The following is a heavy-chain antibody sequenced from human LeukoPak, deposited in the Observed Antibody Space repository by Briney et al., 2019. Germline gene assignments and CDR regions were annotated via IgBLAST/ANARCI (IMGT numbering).Heavy chain of an antibody. J-gene: IGHJ3*02. CDR3: ILPLSDDYGDYRAFDI. V-gene: IGHV5-10-1*01. CDR2: IDPSDSYT. Sequence: GESLKISCKGSGYSFTSYWISRVRQMPGKGLEWMGRIDPSDSYTNYSPSFQGHVTISDDKSISTAYLQWSSLKASDTAMYYCILPLSDDYGDYRAFDIWGQGTMVTVSS. D-gene: IGHD4-17*01. CDR1: GYSFTSYW.